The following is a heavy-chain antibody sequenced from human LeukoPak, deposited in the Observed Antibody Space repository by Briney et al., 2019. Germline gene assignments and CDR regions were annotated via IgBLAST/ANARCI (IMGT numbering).Heavy chain of an antibody. V-gene: IGHV4-59*01. Sequence: PSETLSLTCTVSSGSISSYYWSWIRQPPGKGRGWIGYIYYSGTTNYNPSLKSRVTISVDTSKNQFSLKLSSVTAADTAVYYCARGVYIAAAQYGYWGQGTLVTVSS. CDR2: IYYSGTT. CDR1: SGSISSYY. J-gene: IGHJ4*02. CDR3: ARGVYIAAAQYGY. D-gene: IGHD6-13*01.